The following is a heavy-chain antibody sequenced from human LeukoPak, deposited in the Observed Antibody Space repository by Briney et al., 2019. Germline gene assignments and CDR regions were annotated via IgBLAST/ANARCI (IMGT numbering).Heavy chain of an antibody. D-gene: IGHD6-13*01. J-gene: IGHJ4*02. CDR2: ISDDSNYI. V-gene: IGHV3-21*01. CDR1: GFTFRSYS. Sequence: GGSLRLSCAASGFTFRSYSMSWVRQAPGKGLEWVSSISDDSNYIYYADSVKGRFTISRDNSKNTLYLQMNSLRAEDTAVYYCAKDSYSSSWYYFDYWGPGTLVTVSS. CDR3: AKDSYSSSWYYFDY.